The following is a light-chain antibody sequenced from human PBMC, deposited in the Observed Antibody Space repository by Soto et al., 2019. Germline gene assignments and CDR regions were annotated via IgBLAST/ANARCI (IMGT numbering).Light chain of an antibody. Sequence: DIQMTQSPSTLSASVGDRVTITCRASQSVSNWLAWYQQKPGKAPKLLIYDASSLESGVQSRFSGSGSGTEFTLTISSLQPDDFATYYCKQYNTYSGTFGQGTKVDI. CDR2: DAS. J-gene: IGKJ1*01. CDR3: KQYNTYSGT. CDR1: QSVSNW. V-gene: IGKV1-5*01.